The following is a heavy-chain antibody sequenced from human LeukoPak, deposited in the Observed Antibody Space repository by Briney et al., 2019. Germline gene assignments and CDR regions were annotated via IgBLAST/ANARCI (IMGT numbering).Heavy chain of an antibody. Sequence: GGSLRLSCAASGFTFSCYAMSWVPQAPGKGLEWVSAISGSGGSTYYADFVKGRFTISRDNSKNTLYLQMNSLRAEHTAVYYCAKDFVPAAVDYWGQGTLVTVSS. J-gene: IGHJ4*02. V-gene: IGHV3-23*01. CDR2: ISGSGGST. CDR3: AKDFVPAAVDY. D-gene: IGHD2-2*01. CDR1: GFTFSCYA.